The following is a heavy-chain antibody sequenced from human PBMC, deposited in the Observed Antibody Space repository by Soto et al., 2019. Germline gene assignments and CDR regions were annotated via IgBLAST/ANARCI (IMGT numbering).Heavy chain of an antibody. CDR1: GGTFSGYP. D-gene: IGHD3-10*01. CDR3: AKNPWFSYWPLPFNI. Sequence: SVKVSCKASGGTFSGYPISWVRQSPGQGLEWMGRIIPILGIANYAQKFQGRVTITADKSTSTAYMELSRLRSEDTAVYYCAKNPWFSYWPLPFNIWGQGTMDTVSS. V-gene: IGHV1-69*02. CDR2: IIPILGIA. J-gene: IGHJ3*02.